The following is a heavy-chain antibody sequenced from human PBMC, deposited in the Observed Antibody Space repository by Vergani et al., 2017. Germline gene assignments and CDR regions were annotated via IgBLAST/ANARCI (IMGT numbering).Heavy chain of an antibody. D-gene: IGHD3-10*01. CDR3: ARDLDQYGWYYYYMDV. CDR1: GFTFNTYA. Sequence: QVQLVESGGGVVQPGRSLRLSCAASGFTFNTYAMHWVRQAPGKGLEWVAVISYDGSNKKYGDSVKGRFSISRDNSKNTLYLQMNSLRAEDTAFYYGARDLDQYGWYYYYMDVWGKGTTVTVSS. J-gene: IGHJ6*03. V-gene: IGHV3-30*04. CDR2: ISYDGSNK.